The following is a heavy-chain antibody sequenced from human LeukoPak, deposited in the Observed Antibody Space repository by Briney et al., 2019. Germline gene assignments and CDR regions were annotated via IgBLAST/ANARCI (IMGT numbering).Heavy chain of an antibody. CDR1: GGTFSSYA. CDR3: AREFPVRTPFDY. D-gene: IGHD2-2*01. V-gene: IGHV1-69*04. CDR2: INPILGIA. Sequence: SVKVSCKASGGTFSSYAISWVRQAPGQGLEWMGRINPILGIANYTQKFQGRVTITADKSTSTAYMERSRLRSEDTAVYYCAREFPVRTPFDYWGQGTLVTVSS. J-gene: IGHJ4*02.